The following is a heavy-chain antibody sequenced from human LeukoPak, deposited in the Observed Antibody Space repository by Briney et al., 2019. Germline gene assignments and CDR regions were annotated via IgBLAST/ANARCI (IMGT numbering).Heavy chain of an antibody. CDR2: SSGGGGST. CDR1: GFTFSSYS. V-gene: IGHV3-23*01. Sequence: GGSLRLSCAASGFTFSSYSMNWVRQAPGKGLEWVSTSSGGGGSTYYADSVKGPFTIPRDNSKNPLYLQVNSLRAEDTAVYYCAKGGKWDVTPFDYWGQGTLVTVSS. D-gene: IGHD1-26*01. J-gene: IGHJ4*02. CDR3: AKGGKWDVTPFDY.